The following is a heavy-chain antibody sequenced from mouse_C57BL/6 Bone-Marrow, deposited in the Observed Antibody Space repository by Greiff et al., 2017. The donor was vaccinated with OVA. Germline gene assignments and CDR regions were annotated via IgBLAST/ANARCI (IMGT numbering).Heavy chain of an antibody. CDR1: GFTFSNYW. V-gene: IGHV6-3*01. D-gene: IGHD2-4*01. CDR3: TGFDCPAWFAY. J-gene: IGHJ3*01. Sequence: EVQLVESGGGLVQPGGSMKLSCVASGFTFSNYWMNWVRQSPEKGLEWVAQIRLKSDNYATHYAESGKGRFTISRDDSKSSVDQIQISIGAEDAGVDYCTGFDCPAWFAYWGQGTLVTVSA. CDR2: IRLKSDNYAT.